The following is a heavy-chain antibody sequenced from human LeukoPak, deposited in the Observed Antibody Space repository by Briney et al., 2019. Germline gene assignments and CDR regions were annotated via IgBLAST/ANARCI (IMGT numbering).Heavy chain of an antibody. D-gene: IGHD3-22*01. CDR1: GGSISSYY. Sequence: PSETLSLTCTVSGGSISSYYWSWIRQPPGKGLEWIGYIYYNGSTNYNPSLKSRVTISVDTSKNQFSLKLSSVTAADTAVYYCARDRRIVGVGTFDIWGQGTMVTVSS. CDR3: ARDRRIVGVGTFDI. V-gene: IGHV4-59*01. CDR2: IYYNGST. J-gene: IGHJ3*02.